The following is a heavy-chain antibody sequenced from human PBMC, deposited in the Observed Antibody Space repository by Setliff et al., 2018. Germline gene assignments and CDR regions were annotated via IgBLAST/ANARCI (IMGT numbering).Heavy chain of an antibody. Sequence: ASVKVSCKASGYIFSAYGITWVRQAPGQGLEWMGWISANNGHTKYVQKFQGRVTMTTDTSTATAYMELRALRSDDTAVYYCARDSGSGFLDYWGQGTLVTVSS. J-gene: IGHJ4*02. V-gene: IGHV1-18*01. CDR2: ISANNGHT. CDR3: ARDSGSGFLDY. CDR1: GYIFSAYG. D-gene: IGHD3-10*01.